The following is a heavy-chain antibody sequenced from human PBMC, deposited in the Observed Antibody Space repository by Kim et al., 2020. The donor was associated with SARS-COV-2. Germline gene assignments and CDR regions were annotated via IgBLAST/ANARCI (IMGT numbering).Heavy chain of an antibody. CDR3: ARFHITMACFDP. J-gene: IGHJ5*02. Sequence: SVKVSCKASGGTFSSYTISWVRQAPGQGLEWMGRIIPILGIANYAQKFQGRVTITADKSTSTAYMELSSLRYEDTAVYYCARFHITMACFDPWGQGTLVTVSS. CDR1: GGTFSSYT. CDR2: IIPILGIA. D-gene: IGHD3-10*01. V-gene: IGHV1-69*02.